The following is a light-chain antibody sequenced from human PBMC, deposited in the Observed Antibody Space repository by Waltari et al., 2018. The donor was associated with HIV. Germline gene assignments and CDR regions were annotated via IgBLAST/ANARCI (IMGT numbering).Light chain of an antibody. CDR3: AAWDDSLSGYV. V-gene: IGLV1-47*01. CDR1: SSSIGSNY. CDR2: RNN. Sequence: QSVLTQPPSASGTPGQRVTISCSGSSSSIGSNYVYWYQQLPGTAPKLLIYRNNQRPSGVPYRCSGSKSGTSASLAISGLRSEDEADYYCAAWDDSLSGYVFGTGTKVTVL. J-gene: IGLJ1*01.